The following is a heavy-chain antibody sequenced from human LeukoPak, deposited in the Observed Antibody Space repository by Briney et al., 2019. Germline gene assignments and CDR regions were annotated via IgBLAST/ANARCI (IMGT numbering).Heavy chain of an antibody. V-gene: IGHV4-38-2*02. J-gene: IGHJ5*02. CDR1: GYSIISGYS. D-gene: IGHD2-2*02. CDR3: ARACCSSTSCYTEGWFDP. Sequence: SETLSLTRTVSGYSIISGYSWEWIRPPPGKGREGIGNFHYSGSTYYNPCLRSRVTISGDTSKNQFSLRLSSVTAADTAVYYCARACCSSTSCYTEGWFDPWGQGTLVTVSS. CDR2: FHYSGST.